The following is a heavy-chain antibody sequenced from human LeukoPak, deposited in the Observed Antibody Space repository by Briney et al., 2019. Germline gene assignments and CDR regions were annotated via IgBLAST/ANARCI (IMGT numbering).Heavy chain of an antibody. CDR3: ARGDYTSNYYYMDV. CDR2: ISSSSRTI. Sequence: GGSLRLSCAASGFTFSSYSMNWVRQAPGKGLEWVSYISSSSRTIYYADSVKGRFTISRDNAKNSLYLQMNSLRAEDTAVYYCARGDYTSNYYYMDVWGKGNTVNVSS. D-gene: IGHD4-11*01. J-gene: IGHJ6*03. CDR1: GFTFSSYS. V-gene: IGHV3-48*04.